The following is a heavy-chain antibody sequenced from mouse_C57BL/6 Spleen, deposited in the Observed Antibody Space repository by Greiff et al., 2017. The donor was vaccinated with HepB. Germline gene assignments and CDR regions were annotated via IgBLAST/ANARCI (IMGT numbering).Heavy chain of an antibody. D-gene: IGHD4-1*01. CDR2: IRLKSDNYAT. CDR1: GFTFSNYW. J-gene: IGHJ3*01. V-gene: IGHV6-3*01. CDR3: ITGLFAY. Sequence: EVKVEESGGGLVQPGGSMKLSCVASGFTFSNYWMNWVRQSPEKGLEWVAQIRLKSDNYATHYAESVKGRFTISRDDSKSSVYLQMNNLRAEDTGIYYCITGLFAYWGQGTLVTVSA.